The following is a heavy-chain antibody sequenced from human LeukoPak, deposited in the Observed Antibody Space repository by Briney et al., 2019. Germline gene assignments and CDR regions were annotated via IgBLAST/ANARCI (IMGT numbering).Heavy chain of an antibody. V-gene: IGHV1-46*01. Sequence: ASVKVSCKASGYTFIDYYMHWVRQAPGQGLEWMGRLNPRGGSTSYAQKFQGRVTMTRDTSTSTVYMELSSLGSDDTAVFYCAREPPRGRDYGGNYYFDYWGQGTLVTVSS. CDR1: GYTFIDYY. J-gene: IGHJ4*02. CDR3: AREPPRGRDYGGNYYFDY. D-gene: IGHD4-23*01. CDR2: LNPRGGST.